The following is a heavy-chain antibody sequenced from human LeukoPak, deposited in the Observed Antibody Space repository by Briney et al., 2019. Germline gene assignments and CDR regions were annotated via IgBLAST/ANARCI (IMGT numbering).Heavy chain of an antibody. CDR1: GYTFTSYG. J-gene: IGHJ4*02. D-gene: IGHD2-2*02. V-gene: IGHV1-18*01. CDR3: ARVPYCSSTSCYNY. Sequence: GASVKVSCNASGYTFTSYGISWVRQAPGQGLEWMGWISAYNGNTNYAQKLQGRVTMTTDTSTSTAYMELRSLRSDDTAVYYCARVPYCSSTSCYNYWGQGTLVTVSS. CDR2: ISAYNGNT.